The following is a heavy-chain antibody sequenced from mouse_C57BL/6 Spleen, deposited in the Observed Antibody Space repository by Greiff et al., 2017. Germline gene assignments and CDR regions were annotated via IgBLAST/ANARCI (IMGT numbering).Heavy chain of an antibody. Sequence: QVQLQQPGAELVKPGASVKLSCKASGYTFTSYWMHWVKQRPGQGLEWIGMIHPNSGSTNYNEKFKSKATLTVDKSSSTAYMQLSSLTSEDSAVYYCASDYGNQYYFDYWGQGTTLTVSS. D-gene: IGHD1-1*01. V-gene: IGHV1-64*01. CDR1: GYTFTSYW. CDR3: ASDYGNQYYFDY. CDR2: IHPNSGST. J-gene: IGHJ2*01.